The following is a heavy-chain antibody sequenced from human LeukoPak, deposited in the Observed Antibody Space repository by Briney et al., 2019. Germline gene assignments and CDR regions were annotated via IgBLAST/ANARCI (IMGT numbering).Heavy chain of an antibody. CDR3: AREVDYGEPYYYYYMDV. J-gene: IGHJ6*03. D-gene: IGHD4-17*01. V-gene: IGHV4-34*01. Sequence: SETLSLTCAVYGGSFSGYYWSWIRQPPGKGLEWIGEINHSGSTNYNPSLKSRVTISVDTSKNQFSLKLSPVTAADTAVYYCAREVDYGEPYYYYYMDVWGKGTTVTVSS. CDR1: GGSFSGYY. CDR2: INHSGST.